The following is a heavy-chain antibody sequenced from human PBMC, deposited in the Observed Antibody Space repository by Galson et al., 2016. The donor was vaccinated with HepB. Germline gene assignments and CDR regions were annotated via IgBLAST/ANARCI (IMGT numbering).Heavy chain of an antibody. V-gene: IGHV3-74*01. CDR2: INSDGSST. CDR3: ARDPSRSIFDYGGDY. D-gene: IGHD4/OR15-4a*01. CDR1: GFTFSRYW. Sequence: SLRLSCAASGFTFSRYWMHWVRQAPGKGLVWVSRINSDGSSTTCAVSVKGRSTISRDNAKNTLYLQMNSLRTEDTAVYYCARDPSRSIFDYGGDYWGQGTLVTVSS. J-gene: IGHJ4*02.